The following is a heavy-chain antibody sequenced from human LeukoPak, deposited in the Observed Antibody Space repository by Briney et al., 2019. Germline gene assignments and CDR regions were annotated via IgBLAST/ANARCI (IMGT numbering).Heavy chain of an antibody. D-gene: IGHD4-17*01. CDR1: GFTFNKYW. CDR3: ARQNGGAEYGDYGH. V-gene: IGHV3-20*04. J-gene: IGHJ4*02. Sequence: GGSLRLSCAASGFTFNKYWMSWVRQVPGKGLEWVSGINWNGGSTGYADSVKGRSTISRDNAKNSLYLQMTSLRAEDTAFYCARQNGGAEYGDYGHWGQGILVTVSS. CDR2: INWNGGST.